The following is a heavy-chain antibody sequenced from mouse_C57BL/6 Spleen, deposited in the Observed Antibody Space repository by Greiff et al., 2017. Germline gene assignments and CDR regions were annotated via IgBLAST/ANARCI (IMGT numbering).Heavy chain of an antibody. D-gene: IGHD2-4*01. CDR1: GYTFTSYW. CDR3: ARWPDYDYGGAY. CDR2: IDPSDSYT. V-gene: IGHV1-69*01. Sequence: VQLQQPGAELVMPGASVKLSCKASGYTFTSYWMHWVKQRPGQGLEWVGEIDPSDSYTNYNQKFKGKSTLTVDKSSSTAYMQLSSLTSEDSAVYYCARWPDYDYGGAYWGQGTLVTVSA. J-gene: IGHJ3*01.